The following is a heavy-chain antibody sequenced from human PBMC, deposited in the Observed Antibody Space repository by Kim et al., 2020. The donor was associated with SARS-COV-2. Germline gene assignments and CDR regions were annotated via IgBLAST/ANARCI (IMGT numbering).Heavy chain of an antibody. Sequence: GGSLRLSCAASGFTFDDYAMHWVRQAPGKGLEWVSLISGDGGSTYYADSVKGRFTISRDNSKNSLYLQMNSLRTEDTALYYCAKDIWEVGVVPAASGGYYGMDVWGQGTTVTVSS. D-gene: IGHD2-2*01. CDR2: ISGDGGST. V-gene: IGHV3-43*02. J-gene: IGHJ6*02. CDR3: AKDIWEVGVVPAASGGYYGMDV. CDR1: GFTFDDYA.